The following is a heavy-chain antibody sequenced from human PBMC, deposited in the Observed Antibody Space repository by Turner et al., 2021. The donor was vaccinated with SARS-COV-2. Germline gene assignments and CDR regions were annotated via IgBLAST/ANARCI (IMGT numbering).Heavy chain of an antibody. CDR3: AKGESQYFDY. Sequence: QVHLLESGGGVVQPGRSLRLSCAASGFTFSSYGMHWVRQAPGKGLEWVAVISYDGTNKYYADSVKGRFTISRDNSKNTLYLQMNSLRAEDTAVYYCAKGESQYFDYWGQGTLVTVSS. J-gene: IGHJ4*02. CDR1: GFTFSSYG. V-gene: IGHV3-30*18. CDR2: ISYDGTNK.